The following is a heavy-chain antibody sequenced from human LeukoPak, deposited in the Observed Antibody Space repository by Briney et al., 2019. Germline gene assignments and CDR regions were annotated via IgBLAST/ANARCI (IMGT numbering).Heavy chain of an antibody. D-gene: IGHD2-2*01. CDR3: ARQSRNRWFDG. CDR2: IYYSGST. Sequence: SETLSLTCTVSGGSISSYYWSWIRQPPGKGLEWIGHIYYSGSTNYNPSLKSRVTISVDTSKNQFSLKLSSVTAADRAVYYCARQSRNRWFDGWGQGTLVTVSS. CDR1: GGSISSYY. V-gene: IGHV4-59*08. J-gene: IGHJ5*02.